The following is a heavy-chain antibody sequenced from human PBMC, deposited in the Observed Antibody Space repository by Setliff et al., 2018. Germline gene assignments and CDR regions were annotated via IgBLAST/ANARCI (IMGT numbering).Heavy chain of an antibody. Sequence: SSETLSLTCAVYGGSFSGYYWSWIRQPPGKGLEWIGEINHSGSTHYNPSLKSRVTTSIDTSKNQFSLKLSSVTAADTAVYYCARARYCSGGRCYWTWLDSWAQGTLVTVSS. CDR1: GGSFSGYY. J-gene: IGHJ5*01. CDR3: ARARYCSGGRCYWTWLDS. V-gene: IGHV4-34*01. D-gene: IGHD2-15*01. CDR2: INHSGST.